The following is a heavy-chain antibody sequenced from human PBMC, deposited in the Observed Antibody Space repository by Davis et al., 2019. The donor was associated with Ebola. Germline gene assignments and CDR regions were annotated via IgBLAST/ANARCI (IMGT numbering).Heavy chain of an antibody. V-gene: IGHV3-21*01. Sequence: GESLKISCAASGFTFSSYSMNWVLQAPGKGLEWVSSISSSSSYIYYADSVKGRFTISRDNAKNSLYLQMNSLRAEDTAVYYCARGRGPTGGYWGQGTLVTVSS. J-gene: IGHJ4*02. CDR2: ISSSSSYI. CDR1: GFTFSSYS. CDR3: ARGRGPTGGY. D-gene: IGHD3-10*01.